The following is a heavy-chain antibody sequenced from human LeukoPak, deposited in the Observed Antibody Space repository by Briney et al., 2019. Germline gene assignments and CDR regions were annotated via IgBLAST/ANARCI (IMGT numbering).Heavy chain of an antibody. J-gene: IGHJ5*02. CDR2: IYTSGST. V-gene: IGHV4-4*07. CDR1: GGSIISYY. Sequence: PSETLSLTCTVSGGSIISYYWSWIRQPAGKGLEWIGRIYTSGSTNYNPSLKSRVTISVDKSKNQFSLKLSSVTAADTAVYYCARGLASIYCSSTSCPHAGFDPWGQGTLVTVSS. D-gene: IGHD2-2*01. CDR3: ARGLASIYCSSTSCPHAGFDP.